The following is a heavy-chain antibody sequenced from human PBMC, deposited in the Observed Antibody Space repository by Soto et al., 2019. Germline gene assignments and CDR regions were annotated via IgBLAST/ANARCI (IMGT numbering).Heavy chain of an antibody. Sequence: GGSMRLSCAAAGFKCGSYGVHWVRQAPGKGLEWVAVISYDGSNKYYADSVKGRFTISRDNSKNTLYLQMNSLRAEDTAVYYCAKDQFGYYDFWSGYAFDYWGQGTLVTVSS. CDR2: ISYDGSNK. CDR1: GFKCGSYG. D-gene: IGHD3-3*01. J-gene: IGHJ4*02. CDR3: AKDQFGYYDFWSGYAFDY. V-gene: IGHV3-30*18.